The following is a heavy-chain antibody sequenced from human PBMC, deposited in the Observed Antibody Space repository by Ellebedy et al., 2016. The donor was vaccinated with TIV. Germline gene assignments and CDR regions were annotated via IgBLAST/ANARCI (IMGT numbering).Heavy chain of an antibody. Sequence: PGGSLRLSCAASGCTVSANFMNWVRQPPGKGLEWVSIIYTSGDTYYADSVKGRFTLSRDNSKNTLYLQMNTLRTDDTAVYYCARGPNSDSWGQGTLVTVSS. CDR1: GCTVSANF. J-gene: IGHJ5*01. CDR3: ARGPNSDS. CDR2: IYTSGDT. V-gene: IGHV3-66*01.